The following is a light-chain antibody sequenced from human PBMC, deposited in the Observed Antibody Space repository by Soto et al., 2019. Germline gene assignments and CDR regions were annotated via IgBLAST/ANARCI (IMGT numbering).Light chain of an antibody. CDR2: DAS. Sequence: IRMTQSPSPLSASVGDRVTITCRASQTISAWLAWYQQKPGKAPKLLIYDASSLVSGVPSRFSGSGSGTEFTLTISSLLPDDFATYYCQQYDSDPTFAQVTKVDI. J-gene: IGKJ1*01. CDR3: QQYDSDPT. CDR1: QTISAW. V-gene: IGKV1-5*01.